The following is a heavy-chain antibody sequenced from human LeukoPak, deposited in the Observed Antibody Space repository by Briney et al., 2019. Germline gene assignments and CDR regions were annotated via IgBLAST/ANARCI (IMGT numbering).Heavy chain of an antibody. D-gene: IGHD3-22*01. Sequence: PSETLSLTCTVSGGSISSYYWSWIRQPPGKGLEWIGYIYYSGSTNYNPSLKSRVTISVDTSKNQFSLKLSSVTAADTAVYYCARHITYYYDSSGYPNAFDIWGQGTMVTVSS. V-gene: IGHV4-59*08. CDR3: ARHITYYYDSSGYPNAFDI. J-gene: IGHJ3*02. CDR1: GGSISSYY. CDR2: IYYSGST.